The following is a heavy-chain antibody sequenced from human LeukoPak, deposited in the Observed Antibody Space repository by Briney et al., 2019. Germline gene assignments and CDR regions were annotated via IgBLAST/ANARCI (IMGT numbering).Heavy chain of an antibody. V-gene: IGHV4-4*09. CDR3: ARGSRSQYYYYMDV. CDR2: IYTSGST. J-gene: IGHJ6*03. D-gene: IGHD2-15*01. CDR1: GGSISSYY. Sequence: SETLSLTCTVSGGSISSYYWSWIRQPPGKGLEWIGYIYTSGSTNYNPSLKSRVTISVDTSKNQFSLKLSSVTAADTAVYYCARGSRSQYYYYMDVWGKGTTVTVSS.